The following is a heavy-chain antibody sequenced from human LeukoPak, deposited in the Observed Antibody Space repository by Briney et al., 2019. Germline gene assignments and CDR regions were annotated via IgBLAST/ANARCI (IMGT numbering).Heavy chain of an antibody. CDR3: AKYQADNDAFDI. J-gene: IGHJ3*02. CDR1: GFTFSSYA. Sequence: GGSLRPSCAASGFTFSSYAMSWVRQAPGKGPEWVSAISGSGGSTYYADSVKGRFTISRDNSKNTLYLQMNSLRAEDTAVYYCAKYQADNDAFDIWGQGTMVTVSS. D-gene: IGHD2-2*01. CDR2: ISGSGGST. V-gene: IGHV3-23*01.